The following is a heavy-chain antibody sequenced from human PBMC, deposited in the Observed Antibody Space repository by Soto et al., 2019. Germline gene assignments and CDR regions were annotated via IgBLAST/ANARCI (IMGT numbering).Heavy chain of an antibody. D-gene: IGHD1-26*01. CDR3: ATPFTTSGSYRWFDP. J-gene: IGHJ5*02. CDR2: IIPILGTA. V-gene: IGHV1-69*13. CDR1: GGTFSSYA. Sequence: GASVKVSCKASGGTFSSYAISWVRQAPGQGLEWMGGIIPILGTANYAQKFQGRVTITADESTSTAYMELSSLRSEDTAVYYCATPFTTSGSYRWFDPWGQGTLVTVSS.